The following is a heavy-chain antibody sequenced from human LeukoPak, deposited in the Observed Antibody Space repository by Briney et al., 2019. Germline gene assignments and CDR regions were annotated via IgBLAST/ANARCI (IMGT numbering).Heavy chain of an antibody. D-gene: IGHD3-9*01. Sequence: GGSLRLSCAASGFTFSSYWMSWVRQAPGKGLEWVANIKQDGSEKYYVDSVKGRFTISRDNSKNTLYLQMNSLRAEDTAVYYCARGQYYNILTGFRGRFLGFDYWGQGTLVTVSS. V-gene: IGHV3-7*01. CDR3: ARGQYYNILTGFRGRFLGFDY. CDR1: GFTFSSYW. CDR2: IKQDGSEK. J-gene: IGHJ4*02.